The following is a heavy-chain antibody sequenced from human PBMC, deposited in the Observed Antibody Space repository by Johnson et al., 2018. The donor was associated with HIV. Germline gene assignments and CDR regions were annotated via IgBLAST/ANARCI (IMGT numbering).Heavy chain of an antibody. J-gene: IGHJ3*02. V-gene: IGHV3-30*04. CDR1: GFTFSSYA. CDR2: ISNDGRNK. Sequence: VQLVESGGGVVQPGRSLRLSCAASGFTFSSYAMHWVRQAPGKGLEWVAGISNDGRNKYYAASVKGRFTISRDNSKNTLYLQMNSLRAEDTALYYCARALRVVVVAATFDAFDIWGQGTMVTVSS. CDR3: ARALRVVVVAATFDAFDI. D-gene: IGHD2-15*01.